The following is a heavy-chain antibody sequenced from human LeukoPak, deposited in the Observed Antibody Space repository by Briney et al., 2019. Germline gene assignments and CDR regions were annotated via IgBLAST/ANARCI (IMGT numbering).Heavy chain of an antibody. V-gene: IGHV4-59*01. CDR3: ARGVGVRIAAAGFDY. J-gene: IGHJ4*02. CDR2: LYSSGST. Sequence: SETRSLTCTVSGGSISSYYWSWIRQPPGKGLEWIGYLYSSGSTNYNPSLKSRVTISVDTSTNQVSLKLSSVTAADTAVYHCARGVGVRIAAAGFDYWGQGTLVTVSS. CDR1: GGSISSYY. D-gene: IGHD6-13*01.